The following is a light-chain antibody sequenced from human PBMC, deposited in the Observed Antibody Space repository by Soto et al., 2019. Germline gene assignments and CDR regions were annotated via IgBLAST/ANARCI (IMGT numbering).Light chain of an antibody. J-gene: IGKJ1*01. V-gene: IGKV1-39*01. Sequence: DIPMTQSPATLSSSAGDRVTIPCRASESLSDFVDWYQQKPGQAPSLLIYGASTVAGGVPSRFSGSGSATDFTLTISSLQHEDFATYYCQQTYGTPSTFGQGTKVDIK. CDR1: ESLSDF. CDR2: GAS. CDR3: QQTYGTPST.